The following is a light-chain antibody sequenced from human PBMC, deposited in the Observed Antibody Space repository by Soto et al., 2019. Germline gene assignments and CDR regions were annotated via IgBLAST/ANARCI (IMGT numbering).Light chain of an antibody. Sequence: QPVLTQSPSASASLGASVKVTCTLSSGHSSYAIAWHQQQPEKGPRYLMKLNSDGSHSKGDGIPDRFSGSSSGAERYLTISSLQSEDEADYYCQTWATGILVFGGGTKVTVL. CDR1: SGHSSYA. J-gene: IGLJ3*02. CDR3: QTWATGILV. CDR2: LNSDGSH. V-gene: IGLV4-69*02.